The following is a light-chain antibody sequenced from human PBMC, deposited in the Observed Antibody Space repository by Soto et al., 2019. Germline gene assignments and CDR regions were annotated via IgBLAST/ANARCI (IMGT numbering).Light chain of an antibody. CDR2: DVT. Sequence: QSVLTQPASVSGSPGQSIAISCTGTGSDFGDYKYVSWYQQHPGKAPKLILYDVTHRPSGISDRLSGSKSGNTASLTISGLQAEDEADYYCSSFTSSHTYVFGTGTKVTVL. J-gene: IGLJ1*01. CDR1: GSDFGDYKY. CDR3: SSFTSSHTYV. V-gene: IGLV2-14*03.